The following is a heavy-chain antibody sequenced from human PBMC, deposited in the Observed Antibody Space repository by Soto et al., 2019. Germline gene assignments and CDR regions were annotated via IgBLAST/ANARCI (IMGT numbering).Heavy chain of an antibody. V-gene: IGHV3-23*01. J-gene: IGHJ4*02. CDR2: IGGSGGNT. Sequence: EVQLLESGGGLVQPGGSLRLSCAASGFIFNAYAMTWVRQAPGKGLEWVSAIGGSGGNTYYAASVKGRFTISRDNSKDTVDLEMNRQRVDDTAMYFCARVASDYINSADHWGQGILVTVSS. CDR1: GFIFNAYA. CDR3: ARVASDYINSADH. D-gene: IGHD4-4*01.